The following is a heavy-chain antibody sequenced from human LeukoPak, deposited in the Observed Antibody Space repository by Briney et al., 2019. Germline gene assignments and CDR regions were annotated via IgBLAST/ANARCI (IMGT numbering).Heavy chain of an antibody. CDR2: ISGSGGST. Sequence: GRSLRLSCAASGFTFSSYGMHWVRQAPGKGLEWVSAISGSGGSTYYADSVKGRFTISRDNSKNTLYLQMNSLRAEDTAVYYCAKVYSGYDFYYFDYWGQGTLVTVSS. J-gene: IGHJ4*02. D-gene: IGHD5-12*01. CDR1: GFTFSSYG. CDR3: AKVYSGYDFYYFDY. V-gene: IGHV3-23*01.